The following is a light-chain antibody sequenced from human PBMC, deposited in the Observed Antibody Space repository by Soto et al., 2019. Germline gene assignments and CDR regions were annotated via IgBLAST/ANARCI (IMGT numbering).Light chain of an antibody. Sequence: EIVMTQSPATLSVSPGEGATLYCRASQSVRSNLAWYHHKPGQAPRLLIYGVSTMATCIPARFSGSWSETEFTLTISSLQSEDFAVYYCQQYNDWPRTFGQGTKVDIK. CDR2: GVS. CDR1: QSVRSN. J-gene: IGKJ1*01. V-gene: IGKV3-15*01. CDR3: QQYNDWPRT.